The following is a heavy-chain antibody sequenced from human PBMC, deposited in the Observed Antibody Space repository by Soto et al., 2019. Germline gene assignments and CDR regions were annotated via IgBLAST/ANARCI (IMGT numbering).Heavy chain of an antibody. Sequence: PGGSLRLSCAASGFTFSDYYMSWIRQAPGKGLEWVSYISSSSSYTNYANSVKGRFTISRDNAKNSLYLQMNSLRAEDTAVYYCAVQQLARYYYYGMDVWGQGTTVTVSS. V-gene: IGHV3-11*06. J-gene: IGHJ6*02. CDR2: ISSSSSYT. CDR1: GFTFSDYY. D-gene: IGHD6-13*01. CDR3: AVQQLARYYYYGMDV.